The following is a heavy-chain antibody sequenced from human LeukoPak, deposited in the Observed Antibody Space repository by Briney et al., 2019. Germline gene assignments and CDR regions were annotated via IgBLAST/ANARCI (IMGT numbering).Heavy chain of an antibody. V-gene: IGHV3-64*01. Sequence: PGGSLRLSCAASGFTFSSYAMHWVRQAPGKGLEYVSAISSNGGSTYYANSVKGRFTISRDNSKNTLYLQMGGLRAEDMAVYYCARDRKRWLQIWPHVYYYYYGMDVWGQGTTVTVSS. CDR1: GFTFSSYA. D-gene: IGHD5-24*01. J-gene: IGHJ6*02. CDR2: ISSNGGST. CDR3: ARDRKRWLQIWPHVYYYYYGMDV.